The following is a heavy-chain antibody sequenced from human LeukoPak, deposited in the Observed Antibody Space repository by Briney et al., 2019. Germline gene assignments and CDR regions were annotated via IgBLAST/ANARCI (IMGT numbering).Heavy chain of an antibody. J-gene: IGHJ5*02. D-gene: IGHD2-2*01. CDR3: ARDGCSSTSCYPYNWFDP. CDR2: IIPIFGTA. V-gene: IGHV1-69*06. Sequence: SVKVSSKASGGTFSSYAISCVRQAPGQGLEWMGGIIPIFGTANYAQKFQGRVTITADKSTSTAYMELSSLRSEVTAVYYCARDGCSSTSCYPYNWFDPWGQGTLVTVSS. CDR1: GGTFSSYA.